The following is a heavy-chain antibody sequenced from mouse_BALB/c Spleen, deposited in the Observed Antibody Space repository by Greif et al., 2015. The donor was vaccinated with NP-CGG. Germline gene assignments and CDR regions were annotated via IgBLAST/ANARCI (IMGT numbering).Heavy chain of an antibody. Sequence: QVQLKQSGAELAKTGASVKMSCKASGYTFTSYWMHWVKQRPGQGLEWIGYINPSTGYTEYNQKFKDKATLTADKSSITAYMQLSSLTSEDSAVYYCARVYDGYFAYWGQGTLVTVSA. CDR1: GYTFTSYW. CDR3: ARVYDGYFAY. D-gene: IGHD2-3*01. J-gene: IGHJ3*01. CDR2: INPSTGYT. V-gene: IGHV1-7*01.